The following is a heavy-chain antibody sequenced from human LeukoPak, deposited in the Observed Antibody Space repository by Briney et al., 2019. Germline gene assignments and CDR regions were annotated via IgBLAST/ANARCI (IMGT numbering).Heavy chain of an antibody. J-gene: IGHJ6*02. CDR3: ATCIAVAGCSYYYYGMDV. CDR2: INPNSGGT. CDR1: GYTFTGYY. Sequence: GASVKVSCKASGYTFTGYYMHWVRQAPGQGLEWMGWINPNSGGTNYAQKFQGRVTMTRDTSISTAYMELSRLRSDDTAVYYCATCIAVAGCSYYYYGMDVWGQGTTVTVSS. D-gene: IGHD6-19*01. V-gene: IGHV1-2*02.